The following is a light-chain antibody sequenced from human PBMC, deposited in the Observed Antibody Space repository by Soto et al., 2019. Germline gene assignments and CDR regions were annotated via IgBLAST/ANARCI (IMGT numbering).Light chain of an antibody. CDR1: QDISNY. Sequence: DIQMTQSPSSLSASVGDRVTITCRASQDISNYLAWYRQRPGKVPELLIYAASTLQSGVPSRFSGSGSGTDFTLTITSLQPEDVATYYCQKYNSAPWTFGQGTKVEIK. V-gene: IGKV1-27*01. J-gene: IGKJ1*01. CDR3: QKYNSAPWT. CDR2: AAS.